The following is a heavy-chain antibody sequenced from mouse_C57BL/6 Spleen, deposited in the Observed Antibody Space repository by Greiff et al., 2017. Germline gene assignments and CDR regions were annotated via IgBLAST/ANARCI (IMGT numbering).Heavy chain of an antibody. CDR3: ARDAVTRYFDV. D-gene: IGHD2-1*01. J-gene: IGHJ1*03. CDR1: GFSLTSYG. V-gene: IGHV2-2*01. CDR2: IWSGGST. Sequence: VQRVESGPGLVQPSQSLSITCTVSGFSLTSYGVHWVRQSPGKGLEWLGVIWSGGSTDYNAAFISRLSISKDNSKSQVFFKMNSLQADDTAIYYCARDAVTRYFDVWGTGTTVTVSS.